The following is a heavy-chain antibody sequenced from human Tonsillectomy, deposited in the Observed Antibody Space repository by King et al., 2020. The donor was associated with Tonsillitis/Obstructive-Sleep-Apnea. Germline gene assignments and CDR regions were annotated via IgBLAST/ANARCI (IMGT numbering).Heavy chain of an antibody. J-gene: IGHJ6*03. CDR3: AGGDIVVVVAANGYYYYMDV. D-gene: IGHD2-15*01. V-gene: IGHV4-34*01. CDR1: GGSFSGYY. CDR2: IKNGGST. Sequence: VQLQQWGAGLLKPSETLSLTCAVYGGSFSGYYWSWIRQPPGKGLEWIGEIKNGGSTNYNPSLKFQVPNSVDTSKNQFSLKLGSVTAADTAVYYCAGGDIVVVVAANGYYYYMDVWGKGTTVTVSS.